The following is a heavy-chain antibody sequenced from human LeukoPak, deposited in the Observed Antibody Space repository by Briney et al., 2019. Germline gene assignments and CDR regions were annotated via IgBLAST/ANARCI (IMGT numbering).Heavy chain of an antibody. CDR3: ARDYKYAFDN. CDR1: GFTFSDYS. J-gene: IGHJ4*02. D-gene: IGHD5-24*01. Sequence: GSLRLSCAASGFTFSDYSMNWVRQAPGKGLEWISYIGIDSGNTNYADSVKGRFTISGDKAKNSLFLQMNSLRVEDTAVCYCARDYKYAFDNWGQGTLVTVSS. V-gene: IGHV3-48*01. CDR2: IGIDSGNT.